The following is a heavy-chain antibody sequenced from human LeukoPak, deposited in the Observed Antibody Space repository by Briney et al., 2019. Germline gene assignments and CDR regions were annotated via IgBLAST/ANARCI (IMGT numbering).Heavy chain of an antibody. J-gene: IGHJ4*02. D-gene: IGHD5-12*01. CDR2: ISGSGGST. CDR1: GFTFSSYA. Sequence: PGGSLRLSCAASGFTFSSYAMNWVRQAPGKGLEWVSAISGSGGSTYYADSVKGRFTISRDNSKDTLYLQMNSLRAEDTAVYYCAKAIVATPPSFDYWGQGTLVTVSS. V-gene: IGHV3-23*01. CDR3: AKAIVATPPSFDY.